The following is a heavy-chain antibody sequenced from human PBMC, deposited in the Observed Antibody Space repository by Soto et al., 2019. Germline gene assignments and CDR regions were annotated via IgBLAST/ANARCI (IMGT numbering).Heavy chain of an antibody. J-gene: IGHJ4*02. V-gene: IGHV3-7*01. CDR2: IKQDGSDK. Sequence: GGSLRLSCAASGFTFGNYFMTWVRQAPGKGLEWVANIKQDGSDKYYVDSVKGRFTISRDNAKNSLYLQMNSLRADDTAVYYCARGRSGDYCDYWGQGTLVTVS. CDR3: ARGRSGDYCDY. D-gene: IGHD4-17*01. CDR1: GFTFGNYF.